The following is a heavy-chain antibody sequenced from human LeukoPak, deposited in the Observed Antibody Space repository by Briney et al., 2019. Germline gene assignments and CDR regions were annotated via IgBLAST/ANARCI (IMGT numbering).Heavy chain of an antibody. D-gene: IGHD3-9*01. CDR2: ISGSGGST. CDR3: AKCGYFDWAFDY. CDR1: GFPFSSYA. Sequence: PGGSLRLSCAASGFPFSSYAMNWVRQAPGMGLEWVSAISGSGGSTYYADSVKGRFTISRDNSRNTLYLQMNSLRAEDTAVYYCAKCGYFDWAFDYWGQGTLVPVSS. V-gene: IGHV3-23*01. J-gene: IGHJ4*02.